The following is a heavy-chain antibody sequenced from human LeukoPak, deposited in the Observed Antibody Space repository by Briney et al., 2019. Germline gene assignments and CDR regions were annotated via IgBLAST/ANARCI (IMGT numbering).Heavy chain of an antibody. J-gene: IGHJ4*02. D-gene: IGHD2-8*02. CDR2: INPSSGST. CDR3: VREESGGYFDY. Sequence: ASVKVSCKASGYTFTSYNMHWVRQAPGQGLEWMGMINPSSGSTTYAQKFQGRVTMTRDTSINTAYMELSSLRSEDTAVYHCVREESGGYFDYWGQGTLVTVSS. V-gene: IGHV1-46*01. CDR1: GYTFTSYN.